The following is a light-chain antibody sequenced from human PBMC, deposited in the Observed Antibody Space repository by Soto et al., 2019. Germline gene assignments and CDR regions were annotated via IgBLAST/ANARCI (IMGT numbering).Light chain of an antibody. Sequence: QSALTHPASVSGSPGQSITISRTGTSSDVGGYYYVSWYQHHPGKAPKLMFYQVSNRPSGVSNRFSGSKSGNTAYLTISGLQAEDYSDCYCSSYTPGNSYCVSGTGNMLT. CDR1: SSDVGGYYY. CDR3: SSYTPGNSYCV. V-gene: IGLV2-14*01. J-gene: IGLJ1*01. CDR2: QVS.